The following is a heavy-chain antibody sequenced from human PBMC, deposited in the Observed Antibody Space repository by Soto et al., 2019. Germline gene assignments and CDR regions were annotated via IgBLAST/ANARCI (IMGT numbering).Heavy chain of an antibody. Sequence: QVQLVQSGAEVRKSGSSVKVSCKAAGGTFSDYALSWVRQAPGQGLEWMGGIIPMFATTNYAQKFEGRVTITADDSATTAHMELSSLKSEVTAVYYCARGRGIGFSSTWNIYWYYNMDVWGQGTTVTVSS. J-gene: IGHJ6*02. CDR2: IIPMFATT. CDR1: GGTFSDYA. CDR3: ARGRGIGFSSTWNIYWYYNMDV. D-gene: IGHD6-13*01. V-gene: IGHV1-69*01.